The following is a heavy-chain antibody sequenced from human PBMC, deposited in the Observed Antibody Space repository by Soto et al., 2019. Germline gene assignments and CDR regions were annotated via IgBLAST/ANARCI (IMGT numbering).Heavy chain of an antibody. Sequence: SGGSLRLSCAASGFASSNYEMNWVRQAPGKGLEWVSYISLSGSTIYYADSVKGRFTISRDDAKNSLYLQMDSLRADDTAVYYCARESFSASPNFFDYWGQGTLVTVSS. J-gene: IGHJ4*02. CDR1: GFASSNYE. D-gene: IGHD3-3*02. CDR3: ARESFSASPNFFDY. V-gene: IGHV3-48*03. CDR2: ISLSGSTI.